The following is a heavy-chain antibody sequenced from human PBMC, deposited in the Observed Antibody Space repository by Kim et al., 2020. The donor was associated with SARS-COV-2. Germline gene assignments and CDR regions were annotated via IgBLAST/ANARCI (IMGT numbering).Heavy chain of an antibody. D-gene: IGHD1-26*01. CDR2: ISAYNGNT. CDR3: AREGASWELRLAFFGMDV. Sequence: ASVKVSCKASGYTFTSYGISWVRQAPGQGLEWMGWISAYNGNTNYAQKLQGRVTMTTDTSTSTAYMELRSLRSDDTAVYYCAREGASWELRLAFFGMDVWGQGTTVTVSS. V-gene: IGHV1-18*04. CDR1: GYTFTSYG. J-gene: IGHJ6*02.